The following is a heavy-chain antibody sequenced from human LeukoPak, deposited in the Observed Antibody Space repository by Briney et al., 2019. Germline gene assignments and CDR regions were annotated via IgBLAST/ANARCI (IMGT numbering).Heavy chain of an antibody. CDR3: ASLDIVATIAGGYFDY. CDR2: INPNSGGT. Sequence: GASVKVSCKASGYTFTGYYMHWVRQAPGQGLEWMGWINPNSGGTNYAQKFQGRVTMTRDTSISTAYMGLSRLRSDDTAVYYCASLDIVATIAGGYFDYWGQGTLVTVSS. V-gene: IGHV1-2*02. J-gene: IGHJ4*02. D-gene: IGHD5-12*01. CDR1: GYTFTGYY.